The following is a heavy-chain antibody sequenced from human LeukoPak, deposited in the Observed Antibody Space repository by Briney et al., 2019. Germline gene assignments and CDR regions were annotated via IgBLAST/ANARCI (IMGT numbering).Heavy chain of an antibody. D-gene: IGHD2-15*01. CDR2: IYYSGST. CDR1: GGSISSITYY. J-gene: IGHJ4*02. CDR3: ARHDIVVVVAPRGFDY. Sequence: SETLSLTCTVSGGSISSITYYWGWIRQPPGKGLEWIGSIYYSGSTYYNPSLKSRVTISVDTSKNQFSLKLSSVTAADTAVYYCARHDIVVVVAPRGFDYWGQGTLVTVSS. V-gene: IGHV4-39*01.